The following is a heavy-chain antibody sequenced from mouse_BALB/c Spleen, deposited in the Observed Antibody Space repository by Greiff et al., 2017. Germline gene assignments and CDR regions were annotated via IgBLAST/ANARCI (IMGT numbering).Heavy chain of an antibody. V-gene: IGHV3-2*02. CDR2: ISYSGST. J-gene: IGHJ3*01. Sequence: EVQLKESGPGLVKPSQSLSLTCTVTGYSITSDYAWNWIRQFPGNKLEWMGYISYSGSTSYNPSLKSRISITRDTSKNQFFLQLNSVTTEDTATYYCARKYSLAYWGQGTLVTVSA. D-gene: IGHD5-1*01. CDR1: GYSITSDYA. CDR3: ARKYSLAY.